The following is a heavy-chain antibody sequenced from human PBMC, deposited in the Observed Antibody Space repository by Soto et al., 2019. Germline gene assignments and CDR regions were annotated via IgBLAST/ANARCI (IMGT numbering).Heavy chain of an antibody. CDR2: IYSGGST. V-gene: IGHV3-53*01. Sequence: EVQLVESGGGLIQPGGSLRLSCAASGFTVSSNYMSWVRQAPWKGLEWVSVIYSGGSTYYADSVKGRFTISRDNSKNTLYLQMNSLRAEDTAVYYCARDGNQFYYYGMDVWGQGTTVTVSS. J-gene: IGHJ6*02. D-gene: IGHD1-1*01. CDR1: GFTVSSNY. CDR3: ARDGNQFYYYGMDV.